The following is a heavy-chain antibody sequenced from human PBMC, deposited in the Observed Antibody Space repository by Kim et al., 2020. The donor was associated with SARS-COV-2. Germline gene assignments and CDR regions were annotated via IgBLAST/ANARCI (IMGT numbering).Heavy chain of an antibody. Sequence: GGSLRLSCAASGFTFSSYGMHWVRQAPGKGLEWVAVISYDGSNKYYADSVKGRFTISRDNSKNTLYLQMNSLRAEDTAVYYCAKDRDYGSGKGDLDYWGQGTLVTVSS. CDR3: AKDRDYGSGKGDLDY. CDR2: ISYDGSNK. V-gene: IGHV3-30*18. CDR1: GFTFSSYG. J-gene: IGHJ4*02. D-gene: IGHD3-10*01.